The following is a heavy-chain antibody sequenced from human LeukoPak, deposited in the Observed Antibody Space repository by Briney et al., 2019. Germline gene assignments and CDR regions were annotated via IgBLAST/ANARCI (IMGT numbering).Heavy chain of an antibody. CDR1: GGSFSGYY. Sequence: SETLSLTCAVYGGSFSGYYWSWIRQPPGQGLEWIGEINHSGSTNYNPSLKSRVTISVDTSKNQYSLKLSSVTAADTAVYYCARDGTIIAAAVSAFDIWGQGTMVTVSS. J-gene: IGHJ3*02. CDR3: ARDGTIIAAAVSAFDI. V-gene: IGHV4-34*01. D-gene: IGHD6-13*01. CDR2: INHSGST.